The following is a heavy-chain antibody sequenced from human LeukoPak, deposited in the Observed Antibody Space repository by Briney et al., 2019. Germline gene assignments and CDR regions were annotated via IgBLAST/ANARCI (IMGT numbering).Heavy chain of an antibody. J-gene: IGHJ4*02. CDR2: ISSSSSYT. D-gene: IGHD3-3*01. V-gene: IGHV3-11*06. CDR1: GFTFSDYY. CDR3: ARSTHRSDLFDY. Sequence: GGSLRLSCAASGFTFSDYYMSWIRQAPGKGLEWVSYISSSSSYTNYADSVKGRFTISRDHAKNSLYLQMNSLRAEDTAVYYCARSTHRSDLFDYWGQGTLVTVSS.